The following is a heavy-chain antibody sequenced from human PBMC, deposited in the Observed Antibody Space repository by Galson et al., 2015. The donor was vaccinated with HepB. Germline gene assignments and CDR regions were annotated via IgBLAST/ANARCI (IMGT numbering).Heavy chain of an antibody. J-gene: IGHJ4*02. D-gene: IGHD3-22*01. CDR2: IIPIFGTA. CDR3: ARDRNPFYYYDSSGYLYYFDY. Sequence: SVKVSCKASGGTFSSYAISWVRQAPGQGLEWMGGIIPIFGTANYAQKFQGRVTITADESTSTAYMELSSLRSEDTAVYYCARDRNPFYYYDSSGYLYYFDYWGQGTLVTVSS. V-gene: IGHV1-69*13. CDR1: GGTFSSYA.